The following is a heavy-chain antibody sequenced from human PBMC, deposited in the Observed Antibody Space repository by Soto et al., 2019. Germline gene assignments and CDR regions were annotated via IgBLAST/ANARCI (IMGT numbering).Heavy chain of an antibody. J-gene: IGHJ4*02. V-gene: IGHV1-24*01. CDR3: ATAPDSFGVVITNYFDY. Sequence: ASVKVSCKVSGYTLTELSMHWVRQAPGKGLEWMGGFDPEDGETIYAQKFQGRVTMTEDTSTDTAYMELSSLRSEDTAVYYCATAPDSFGVVITNYFDYWGQGTLVTVSS. CDR1: GYTLTELS. D-gene: IGHD3-3*01. CDR2: FDPEDGET.